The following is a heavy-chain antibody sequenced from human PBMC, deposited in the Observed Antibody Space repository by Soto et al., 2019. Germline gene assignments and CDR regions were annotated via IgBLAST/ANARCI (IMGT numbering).Heavy chain of an antibody. Sequence: SETLSLTCTVSGGSISSSSYYWGWIRQPPGKGLEWIGSIYYSGSTYYNPSLKSRVTISVDTSKNQFSLKLSSVTAADTAVYYGANGDNGVWLDVWGKGTTVTVSS. D-gene: IGHD2-8*01. J-gene: IGHJ6*04. CDR3: ANGDNGVWLDV. CDR2: IYYSGST. CDR1: GGSISSSSYY. V-gene: IGHV4-39*01.